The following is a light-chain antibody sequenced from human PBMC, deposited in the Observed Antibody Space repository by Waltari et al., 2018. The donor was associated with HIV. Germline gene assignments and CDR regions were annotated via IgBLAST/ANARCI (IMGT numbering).Light chain of an antibody. V-gene: IGLV2-11*01. CDR3: CSVGGRIP. Sequence: QSALTQPRSVSGSPGQSVAISCTGTSSDVGGYNYVSWYQQHPGKAPKLIIYDVSKRPSGVPDRFSGSKSGNTASLTISGLQAEDEADYYCCSVGGRIPFGGGTKLTVL. J-gene: IGLJ2*01. CDR2: DVS. CDR1: SSDVGGYNY.